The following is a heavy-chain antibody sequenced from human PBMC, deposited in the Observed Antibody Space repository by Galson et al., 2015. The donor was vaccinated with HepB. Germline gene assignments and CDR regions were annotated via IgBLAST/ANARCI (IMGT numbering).Heavy chain of an antibody. Sequence: SLRLSCAASGFTFSSNFMIWIRQAPGKGLEWVSNINKAGSDIYYVDSVKGRFTISRDNSKNTLYLQLNSLRAEDTAVYYCARPRDAQLKYCVHAWGHGALITGSS. V-gene: IGHV3-7*03. CDR1: GFTFSSNF. D-gene: IGHD2-2*01. CDR3: ARPRDAQLKYCVHA. CDR2: INKAGSDI. J-gene: IGHJ5*01.